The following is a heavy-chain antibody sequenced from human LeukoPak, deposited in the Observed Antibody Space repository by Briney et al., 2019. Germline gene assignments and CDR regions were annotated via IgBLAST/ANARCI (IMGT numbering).Heavy chain of an antibody. J-gene: IGHJ4*02. D-gene: IGHD3-22*01. Sequence: GGSLTLSRAAPGFTFSSYSMNWVRHAPRKGLEWDSSSSTSSSYIIYADSVKGRFTISRDNAKNSLYLQMNSLRAEDTAVYYCARCLYNYDSSAPPPESYLDNWGQGALVTVSS. CDR3: ARCLYNYDSSAPPPESYLDN. CDR2: SSTSSSYI. CDR1: GFTFSSYS. V-gene: IGHV3-21*01.